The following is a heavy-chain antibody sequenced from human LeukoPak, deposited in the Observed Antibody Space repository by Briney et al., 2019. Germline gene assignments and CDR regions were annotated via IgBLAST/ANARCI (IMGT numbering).Heavy chain of an antibody. CDR3: AREGLGSGYYFDY. D-gene: IGHD3-10*01. Sequence: ASVTVSCTASGYTFTSYYMHWMRQAPGQGLEWMGIINPSGGSTSYAQNFQGRVTMTRDTSTSTVYMELSSLRSEDTAVYYCAREGLGSGYYFDYWGQGTLVTVSS. V-gene: IGHV1-46*01. CDR2: INPSGGST. CDR1: GYTFTSYY. J-gene: IGHJ4*02.